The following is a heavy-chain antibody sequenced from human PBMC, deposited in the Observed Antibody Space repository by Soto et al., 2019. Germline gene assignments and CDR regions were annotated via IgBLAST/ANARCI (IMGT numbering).Heavy chain of an antibody. V-gene: IGHV3-23*01. CDR1: GFTFSSYA. CDR2: ISGSGGST. Sequence: GESLKISCAASGFTFSSYAMSWVRQAPGKGLEWVSAISGSGGSTYYTDSVKGRFTISRDNSKNTLYLQMNSLRAEDTAVYYCAKVSRIAAAGTVYYYYGMDVWGQGTTVTVSS. J-gene: IGHJ6*02. CDR3: AKVSRIAAAGTVYYYYGMDV. D-gene: IGHD6-13*01.